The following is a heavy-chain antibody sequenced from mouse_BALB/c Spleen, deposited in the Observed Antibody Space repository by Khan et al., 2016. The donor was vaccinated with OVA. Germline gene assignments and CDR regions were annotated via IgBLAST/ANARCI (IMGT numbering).Heavy chain of an antibody. CDR2: INPGSSTI. D-gene: IGHD2-2*01. CDR1: GFDFSRYW. Sequence: EVKLLESGGGLVQPGGSLILSCAASGFDFSRYWMSWARQAPGKGQEWIGEINPGSSTINYTPSLKDKFIISRDNARNTLYLQMSKVRSEDTALYYCARLGYDGWFAYWGQGTLVTVSA. V-gene: IGHV4-2*02. J-gene: IGHJ3*01. CDR3: ARLGYDGWFAY.